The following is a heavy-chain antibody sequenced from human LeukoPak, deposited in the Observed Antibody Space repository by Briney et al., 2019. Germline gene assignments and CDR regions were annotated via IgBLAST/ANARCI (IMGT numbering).Heavy chain of an antibody. V-gene: IGHV4-59*12. J-gene: IGHJ4*02. CDR3: ARAGTYYYGSGSYYLFDY. Sequence: PSETLSLTCTVSGGSISSYYWSWIRQPPGKGLEWIGYIYYSGSTNYNPSLKSRVTISVDKSKNQFSLKLSSVTAADTAVYYCARAGTYYYGSGSYYLFDYWGQGTLVTVSS. CDR2: IYYSGST. CDR1: GGSISSYY. D-gene: IGHD3-10*01.